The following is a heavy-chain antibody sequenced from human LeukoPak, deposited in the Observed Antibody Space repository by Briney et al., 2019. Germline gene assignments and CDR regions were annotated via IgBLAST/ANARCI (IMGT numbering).Heavy chain of an antibody. CDR1: GFTFNNYN. CDR2: ISSISSSYI. Sequence: GGSLRLSCAASGFTFNNYNMNWVRQAPGKGLEWVSSISSISSSYIYYADSVKGRFTISRDNARNSLYLQMNSLRAEDTAVYYCARDLHPDIVVVPAAFPNWFDPWGQGTLVTVSS. J-gene: IGHJ5*02. CDR3: ARDLHPDIVVVPAAFPNWFDP. D-gene: IGHD2-2*01. V-gene: IGHV3-21*01.